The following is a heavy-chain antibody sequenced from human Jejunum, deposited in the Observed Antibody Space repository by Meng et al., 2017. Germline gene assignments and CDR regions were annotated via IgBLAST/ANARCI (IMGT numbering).Heavy chain of an antibody. CDR1: GYTFTNHA. CDR3: AREASAGY. V-gene: IGHV7-4-1*02. J-gene: IGHJ4*02. D-gene: IGHD1-26*01. Sequence: GQLGKPASELKEPGASVKVSCKASGYTFTNHAMHWVRQAPGQGLEWMGWINTNTGNPAYAQGFTGRFVFSLDTSVSTAYLQISSLKAEDTAMYYCAREASAGYWGQGTLVTVSS. CDR2: INTNTGNP.